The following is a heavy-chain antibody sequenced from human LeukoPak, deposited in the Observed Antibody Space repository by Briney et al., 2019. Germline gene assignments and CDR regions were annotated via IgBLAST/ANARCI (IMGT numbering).Heavy chain of an antibody. Sequence: GGCLRLSCAASGFTFSSYAMSWVRQAPGKGLEWVSTISSSGSDTYYADSVKGRFTISRDSSKNTVFLQMNSLRAEDTALYYCAKTRGYCTGGSCYGDYWGQGTLVTVSS. V-gene: IGHV3-23*01. CDR3: AKTRGYCTGGSCYGDY. CDR1: GFTFSSYA. D-gene: IGHD2-15*01. CDR2: ISSSGSDT. J-gene: IGHJ4*02.